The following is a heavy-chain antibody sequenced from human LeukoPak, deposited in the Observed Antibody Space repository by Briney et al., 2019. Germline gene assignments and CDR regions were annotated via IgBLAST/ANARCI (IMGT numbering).Heavy chain of an antibody. J-gene: IGHJ4*02. Sequence: SETLSLTCTVSGGSINSGSYYWSWIRQPAGKGLESIGRTYSSGSTNYNPSLKGRVTISVDTSKNQFSLNLSSVTAADTAVYYCARGLGIGKDYFDCWGQGTLVTVSS. V-gene: IGHV4-61*02. CDR1: GGSINSGSYY. CDR2: TYSSGST. CDR3: ARGLGIGKDYFDC. D-gene: IGHD7-27*01.